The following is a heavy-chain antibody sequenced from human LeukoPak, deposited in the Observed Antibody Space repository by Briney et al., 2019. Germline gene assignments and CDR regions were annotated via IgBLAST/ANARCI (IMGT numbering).Heavy chain of an antibody. Sequence: SETLPLTCAVSGGSISSGGYSWSWIRQPPGKGLEWIGYIYHSGSTYYNPSLKSRVTISVDRSKNQFSLKLSSVTAADTAVYYCARGEQRSRVPAAHFDYWGQGTLVTVSS. V-gene: IGHV4-30-2*01. D-gene: IGHD2-2*01. CDR3: ARGEQRSRVPAAHFDY. CDR2: IYHSGST. CDR1: GGSISSGGYS. J-gene: IGHJ4*02.